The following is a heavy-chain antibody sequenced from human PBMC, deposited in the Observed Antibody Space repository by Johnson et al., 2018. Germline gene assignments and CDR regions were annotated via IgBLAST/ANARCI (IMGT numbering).Heavy chain of an antibody. D-gene: IGHD4-23*01. Sequence: QVQLQESGPGLVKXSETLSLTCTVFGGSISGYYWSWIRQPPGKGLEWIGYIYYSGSTNYNPSLKSRVTISVDRSKNQFSLKLNSGIAADTAVYYCARVHRAGRWAEAFDIWGQGTMVTVSS. CDR1: GGSISGYY. J-gene: IGHJ3*02. CDR3: ARVHRAGRWAEAFDI. CDR2: IYYSGST. V-gene: IGHV4-59*01.